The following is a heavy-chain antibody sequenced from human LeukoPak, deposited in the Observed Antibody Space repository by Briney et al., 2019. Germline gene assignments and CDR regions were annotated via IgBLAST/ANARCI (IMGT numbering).Heavy chain of an antibody. J-gene: IGHJ4*02. CDR1: GFTFDDYA. Sequence: GGSLRLSCAASGFTFDDYAMHWVRQAPGKGLEWVSGISWNSGSIGYADSVKGRFTISRDNAKNSLYLQMNSLRAEDTALYYCAKDSSSTSHWDYFDYWGQGTLVTVSS. V-gene: IGHV3-9*01. CDR3: AKDSSSTSHWDYFDY. D-gene: IGHD2-2*01. CDR2: ISWNSGSI.